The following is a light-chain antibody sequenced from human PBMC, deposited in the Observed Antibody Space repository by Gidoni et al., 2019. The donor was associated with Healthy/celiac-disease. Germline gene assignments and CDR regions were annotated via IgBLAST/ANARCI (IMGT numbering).Light chain of an antibody. CDR3: QQYNNLPRT. J-gene: IGKJ1*01. CDR2: GAS. CDR1: QSVSSK. V-gene: IGKV3-15*01. Sequence: EIVRPQSPATRSVSQEERATLSCRASQSVSSKLAWYQQKPGQATRLLLYGASTRATGIPARFSGSGSGTEFTLTISSLQSEDFAVYYCQQYNNLPRTFGQGTKVEIK.